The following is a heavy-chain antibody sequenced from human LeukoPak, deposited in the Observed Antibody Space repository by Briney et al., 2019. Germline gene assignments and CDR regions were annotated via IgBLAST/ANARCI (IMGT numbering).Heavy chain of an antibody. CDR1: GFTFSNYG. V-gene: IGHV3-33*01. Sequence: QPGGSLRLSCAASGFTFSNYGMHWVRHAPGKGLEWMALIWCGGSTKFYADSVKGRFTISRDDSENTVYLQMNSLRAEDTAVYYCARDRLEAVDGDDYLDYWGQGTLVTVSS. CDR3: ARDRLEAVDGDDYLDY. J-gene: IGHJ4*02. D-gene: IGHD6-19*01. CDR2: IWCGGSTK.